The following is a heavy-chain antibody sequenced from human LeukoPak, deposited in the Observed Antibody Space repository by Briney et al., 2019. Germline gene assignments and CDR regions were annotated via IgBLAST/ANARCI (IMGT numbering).Heavy chain of an antibody. J-gene: IGHJ5*02. CDR3: AKNTGAESDP. Sequence: PGGSLRLSCTASGFTFSSYWMHWVRQAPGKGLVWVSQINSDGSTTNYGDSVKGRFTISRDNAKNTLFLQMNSLRAEDTAVYYCAKNTGAESDPWGQGTLVTVSS. CDR2: INSDGSTT. D-gene: IGHD1-14*01. V-gene: IGHV3-74*01. CDR1: GFTFSSYW.